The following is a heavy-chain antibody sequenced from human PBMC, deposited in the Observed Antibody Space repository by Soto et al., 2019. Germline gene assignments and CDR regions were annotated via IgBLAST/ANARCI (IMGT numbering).Heavy chain of an antibody. D-gene: IGHD6-19*01. V-gene: IGHV3-23*01. J-gene: IGHJ4*02. CDR3: ANHHEEQWGGIFDY. CDR2: ISGSGGST. Sequence: EVQLLESGGGLVQPGGSLRLSCAASGFTFSSYAMSWVRQAPGKGLEWVSAISGSGGSTYYADSVKGRFTISRDNSKNSLYLQMNSLRAEDTAVYYCANHHEEQWGGIFDYWGQGTLVTVSS. CDR1: GFTFSSYA.